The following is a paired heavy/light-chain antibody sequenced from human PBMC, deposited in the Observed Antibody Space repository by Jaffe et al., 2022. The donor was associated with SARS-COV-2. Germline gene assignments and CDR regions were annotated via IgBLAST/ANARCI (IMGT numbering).Heavy chain of an antibody. J-gene: IGHJ4*02. D-gene: IGHD3-10*01. CDR3: AKARYGSGTFSPFDY. CDR2: ISGTGGST. Sequence: EVQLLESGGGLVQPGGSLRLSCVVSGFTFRSYVMSWVRQAPGKGLEWVSAISGTGGSTYYADSVKGRFTISRDNSKDTLYLQMNNLRDEDTAVYSCAKARYGSGTFSPFDYWGQGALVTVAS. V-gene: IGHV3-23*01. CDR1: GFTFRSYV.
Light chain of an antibody. V-gene: IGLV3-1*01. J-gene: IGLJ2*01. CDR2: EDN. CDR1: NLGNQY. Sequence: SYELTQPPSVSVSPGQTASITCSQENLGNQYASWYQHKPGQSPVLVIYEDNKRPSGIPERFSGSKSGNTATLTISGTQAMDEADYYCQAWDSTTVVVFGGGTKLTVL. CDR3: QAWDSTTVVV.